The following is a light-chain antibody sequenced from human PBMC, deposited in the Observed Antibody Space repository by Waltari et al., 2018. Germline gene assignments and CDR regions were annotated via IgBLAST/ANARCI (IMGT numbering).Light chain of an antibody. CDR1: QGISTF. J-gene: IGKJ1*01. V-gene: IGKV1-8*01. CDR3: QQSYSYPRT. Sequence: IRLAQSPSSFSPSPGDRVTITCRASQGISTFLAWYQQKPGKAPKFLIHSASTLEFGVPPRFSGSGSGTEFTLTISSLQSEDFGTYYCQQSYSYPRTFGQGTKVEI. CDR2: SAS.